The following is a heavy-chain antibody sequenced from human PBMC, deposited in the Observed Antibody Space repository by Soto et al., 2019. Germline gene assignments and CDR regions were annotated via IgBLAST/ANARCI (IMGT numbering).Heavy chain of an antibody. CDR3: ATHDFWSGYFSH. D-gene: IGHD3-3*01. CDR1: GGSISSGGYY. V-gene: IGHV4-31*01. CDR2: IYYSGST. J-gene: IGHJ1*01. Sequence: QVQLQESGPGLLKPSQTLSLTCTVSGGSISSGGYYWSWIRQHPGKGLEWIGYIYYSGSTYYNPALKSLVTISVDTSKNPFSLKLSSVTAADTAGYYCATHDFWSGYFSHWGQDTLVTVSS.